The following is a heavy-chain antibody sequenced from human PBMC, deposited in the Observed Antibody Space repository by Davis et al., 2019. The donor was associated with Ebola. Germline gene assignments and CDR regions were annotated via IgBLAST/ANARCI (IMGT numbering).Heavy chain of an antibody. CDR3: ARAQFPTTGDH. D-gene: IGHD1-1*01. CDR1: GYTFTNYG. J-gene: IGHJ4*02. CDR2: INPHNGNT. Sequence: ASVKVSCKTSGYTFTNYGITWVRQAPGQGLEWMGWINPHNGNTNYAQNVQGRVTMTTDTSTSTAYMEVGTLRSDDTAVYYCARAQFPTTGDHWGQGTLVTVSS. V-gene: IGHV1-18*04.